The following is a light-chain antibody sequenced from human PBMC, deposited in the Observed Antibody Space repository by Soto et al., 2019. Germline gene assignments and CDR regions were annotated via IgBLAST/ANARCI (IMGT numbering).Light chain of an antibody. Sequence: EIVMTPSPVTLSASPCEGATLSPSASQSVDNNVAWYQQKPGQAPRLLIYETSSRATGIPDRFSGSGSGTDFTLTISSLEPEDFAVYYCQQRGNRPPWTFGQGTKVDIK. CDR2: ETS. V-gene: IGKV3-11*01. CDR1: QSVDNN. J-gene: IGKJ1*01. CDR3: QQRGNRPPWT.